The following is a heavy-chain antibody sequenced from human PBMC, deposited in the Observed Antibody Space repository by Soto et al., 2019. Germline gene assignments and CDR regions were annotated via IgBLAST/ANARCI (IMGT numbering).Heavy chain of an antibody. CDR1: GFTFSSYE. D-gene: IGHD2-21*01. Sequence: EVQLVESGGGLVQPGGSLRLSCAASGFTFSSYEMNWVRQAPGKGLEWVSYISTSGTTIYYADSVKGRFTISRDNAKNSLSLQTNSLRAADTALYYCASKYSYWGQGTLVTVSS. CDR3: ASKYSY. V-gene: IGHV3-48*03. J-gene: IGHJ4*02. CDR2: ISTSGTTI.